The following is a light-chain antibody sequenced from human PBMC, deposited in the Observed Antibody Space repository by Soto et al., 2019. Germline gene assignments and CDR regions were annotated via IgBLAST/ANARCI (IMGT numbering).Light chain of an antibody. CDR2: EVS. CDR1: SSDVGSYNY. J-gene: IGLJ3*02. CDR3: SSYTTSSTLV. V-gene: IGLV2-14*01. Sequence: QSALTQPASVSGTPGQSITISCTGTSSDVGSYNYVSWYQQYPGKAPKLMIYEVSNWPSGVSNRFSGSKSGNTASLTISGLQAEDEDYYYCSSYTTSSTLVFGGGTKLTVL.